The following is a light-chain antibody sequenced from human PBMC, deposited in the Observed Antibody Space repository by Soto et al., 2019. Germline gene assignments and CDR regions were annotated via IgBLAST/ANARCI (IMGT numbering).Light chain of an antibody. Sequence: EILMTQSPATLSVSPGERATLSCRASHSVDSNLAWYQQKPVQAPRLLIYGASTRATGISARFSGSGSGTEFTLTISSLQSEDFGVYYCQQYNNWWTFGKGTKVEI. CDR1: HSVDSN. CDR2: GAS. V-gene: IGKV3-15*01. CDR3: QQYNNWWT. J-gene: IGKJ1*01.